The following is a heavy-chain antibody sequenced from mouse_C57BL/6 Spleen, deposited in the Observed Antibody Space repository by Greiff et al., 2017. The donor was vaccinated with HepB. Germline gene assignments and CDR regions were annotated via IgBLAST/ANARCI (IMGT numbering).Heavy chain of an antibody. J-gene: IGHJ2*01. CDR2: ISDGGSYT. V-gene: IGHV5-4*01. D-gene: IGHD1-1*01. Sequence: EVKLMESGGGLVKPGGSLKLSCAASGFTFSSYAMSWVRQTPEKRLEWVATISDGGSYTYYPDNVKGRFTISRDNAKNNLYLQMSHLKSEDTAMYYCARDHYGSRSFDYWGQGTTLTVSS. CDR1: GFTFSSYA. CDR3: ARDHYGSRSFDY.